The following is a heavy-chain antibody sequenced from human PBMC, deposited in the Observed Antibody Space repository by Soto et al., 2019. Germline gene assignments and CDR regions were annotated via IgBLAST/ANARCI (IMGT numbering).Heavy chain of an antibody. CDR2: ISGSGGST. V-gene: IGHV3-23*01. D-gene: IGHD4-17*01. CDR3: AKESSMTTVTPEAFDT. CDR1: GFTFSSYA. J-gene: IGHJ3*02. Sequence: GGSLRLSCAASGFTFSSYAMSWVRQAPGKGLEWVSAISGSGGSTYYADSVKGRFTISRDNSKNTLYLQMNSLRAEDTAVYYCAKESSMTTVTPEAFDTWGQGTMATVSS.